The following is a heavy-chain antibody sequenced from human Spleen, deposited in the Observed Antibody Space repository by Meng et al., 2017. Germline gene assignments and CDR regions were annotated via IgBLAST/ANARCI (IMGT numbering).Heavy chain of an antibody. CDR3: ARDLVRGRYCGGGSCYTGVYYYYCGMDV. J-gene: IGHJ6*02. D-gene: IGHD2-15*01. CDR2: IKEDGSEK. CDR1: GFTLSTYW. V-gene: IGHV3-7*03. Sequence: GESLKISCAASGFTLSTYWMSWVRQAPGKGLEWVATIKEDGSEKHYADSLKGRFTIPRDNAKNSLFLQMNSLRAEDTAVYYCARDLVRGRYCGGGSCYTGVYYYYCGMDVWGQGSMVTVSS.